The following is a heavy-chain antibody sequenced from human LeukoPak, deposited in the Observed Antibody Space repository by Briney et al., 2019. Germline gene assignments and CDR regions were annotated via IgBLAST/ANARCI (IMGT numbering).Heavy chain of an antibody. Sequence: ASVKVSCKASGYTFTSYGISWVRQAPGQGLEWMGWISAYNGNTNYAQKLQGRVTMTTDTSTSTAYMELRSLRSDDTAVYYCARAGPRGSGSYYNVPDYWGQGTLVTVSS. CDR3: ARAGPRGSGSYYNVPDY. CDR2: ISAYNGNT. V-gene: IGHV1-18*01. D-gene: IGHD3-10*01. J-gene: IGHJ4*02. CDR1: GYTFTSYG.